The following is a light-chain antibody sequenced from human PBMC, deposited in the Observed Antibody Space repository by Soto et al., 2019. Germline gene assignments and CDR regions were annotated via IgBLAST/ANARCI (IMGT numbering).Light chain of an antibody. V-gene: IGKV3-20*01. Sequence: VLTQSPATLSLSPGERATLSCRASQSVSSSYLAWYQQKPGQAPRLLIYGASSRATGIPDRFSGSGSGTDFTLTISRLEPEDFAVYYCQQYGSSPWTFGQGTKVDIK. CDR2: GAS. J-gene: IGKJ1*01. CDR1: QSVSSSY. CDR3: QQYGSSPWT.